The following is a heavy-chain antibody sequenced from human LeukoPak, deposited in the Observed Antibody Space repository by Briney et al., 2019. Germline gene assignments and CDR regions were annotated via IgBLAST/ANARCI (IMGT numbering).Heavy chain of an antibody. V-gene: IGHV4-4*07. CDR2: IYTSGST. Sequence: SETLSLTCTVSGGSISYYYWSWIRQPAGKGLEWIGRIYTSGSTNYNPSLKSRVTMSVDTSKNQFSLKLSSVTAADTAVYYCAREDHYYYDSSGYLIDYWGQGTLVTVSS. CDR1: GGSISYYY. J-gene: IGHJ4*02. CDR3: AREDHYYYDSSGYLIDY. D-gene: IGHD3-22*01.